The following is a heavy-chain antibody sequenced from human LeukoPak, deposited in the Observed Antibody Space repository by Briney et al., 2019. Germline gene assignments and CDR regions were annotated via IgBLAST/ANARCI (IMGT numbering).Heavy chain of an antibody. V-gene: IGHV4-59*01. CDR1: GGSFSGYY. CDR3: ARGPRGYSYGPPDY. CDR2: IYYSGST. J-gene: IGHJ4*02. D-gene: IGHD5-18*01. Sequence: SETLYLTCAVYGGSFSGYYWSWIRQPPGKGLEWIGYIYYSGSTNYNPSLKSRVTISVDTSKNQFSLKLSSVTAADTAVYYCARGPRGYSYGPPDYWGQGTLVTVSS.